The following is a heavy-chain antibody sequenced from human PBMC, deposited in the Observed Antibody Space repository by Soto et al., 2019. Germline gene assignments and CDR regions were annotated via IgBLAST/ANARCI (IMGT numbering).Heavy chain of an antibody. CDR1: GDTFSDYY. V-gene: IGHV1-46*01. CDR3: ARGGHVVVVTAALDY. CDR2: VNPSGGHT. J-gene: IGHJ4*02. Sequence: QVQLMQSGAEVKKPGASVKVSCKASGDTFSDYYIHWVRQAPGQGLEWMGTVNPSGGHTTYSQHFVGRVTMARDTSPSTPHMELTSLTSEDTAVYYCARGGHVVVVTAALDYWGQGTLVTVSS. D-gene: IGHD2-21*02.